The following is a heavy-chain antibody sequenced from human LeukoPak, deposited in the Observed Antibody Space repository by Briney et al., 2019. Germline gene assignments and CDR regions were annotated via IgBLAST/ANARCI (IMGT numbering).Heavy chain of an antibody. CDR1: GGSISSYY. CDR2: IYYSGST. CDR3: ARGPWSYYYYRMDV. D-gene: IGHD2-8*01. Sequence: SETLSLTCTVSGGSISSYYWSWIRQPPGKGLEWIGYIYYSGSTNYNPSLKSRVTISVDTSKNQFSLKLSSVTAADTAVYYCARGPWSYYYYRMDVWGQGTTVTGSS. V-gene: IGHV4-59*01. J-gene: IGHJ6*02.